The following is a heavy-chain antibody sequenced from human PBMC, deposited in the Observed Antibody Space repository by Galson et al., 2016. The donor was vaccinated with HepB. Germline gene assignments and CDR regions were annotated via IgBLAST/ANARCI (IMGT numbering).Heavy chain of an antibody. CDR2: IFYSGST. D-gene: IGHD2-21*01. V-gene: IGHV4-31*03. Sequence: TLSLTCSVSGGSISSSGHYWSWIRQHPGKGLEWIGYIFYSGSTYYNPSLKSRVTISIDTSKNQFSLKLNSVTGADTAVYYCVRVSLIYYYYMDVWGKGTTVTVSS. J-gene: IGHJ6*03. CDR1: GGSISSSGHY. CDR3: VRVSLIYYYYMDV.